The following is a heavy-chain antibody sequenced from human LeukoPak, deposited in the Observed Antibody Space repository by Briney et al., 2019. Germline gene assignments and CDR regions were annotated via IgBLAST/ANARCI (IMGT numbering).Heavy chain of an antibody. CDR3: ARSLYSGSYYVDY. Sequence: SETLSLTCTVFGGSVSTTNHFWGWIRQPPGKGLEWIGAVYYTGSVYYNPSLNSRATISIDASKNQFSLKLSSVTAADTAVYYCARSLYSGSYYVDYWGQGTLVTVSS. D-gene: IGHD1-26*01. V-gene: IGHV4-39*01. CDR1: GGSVSTTNHF. J-gene: IGHJ4*02. CDR2: VYYTGSV.